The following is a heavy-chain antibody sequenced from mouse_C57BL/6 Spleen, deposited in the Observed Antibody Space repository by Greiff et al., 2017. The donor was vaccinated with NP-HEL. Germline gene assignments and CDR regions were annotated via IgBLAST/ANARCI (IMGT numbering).Heavy chain of an antibody. V-gene: IGHV1-7*01. CDR2: INPSSGYT. D-gene: IGHD2-4*01. J-gene: IGHJ4*01. CDR1: GYTFTSYW. CDR3: ARSPYDYDDAMDY. Sequence: VQLQQSGAELAKPGASVKLSCKASGYTFTSYWMHWVKQRPGQGLEWIGYINPSSGYTKYKQKFKDKATLTADKSSSTAYMQLSSLTYEDSAVYYCARSPYDYDDAMDYWGQGTSVTVSS.